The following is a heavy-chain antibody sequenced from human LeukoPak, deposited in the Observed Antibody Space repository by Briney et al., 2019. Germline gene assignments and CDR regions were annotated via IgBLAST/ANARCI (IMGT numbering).Heavy chain of an antibody. CDR3: AKGADYGDFLYFDY. V-gene: IGHV3-23*01. CDR2: ISGSGDNT. Sequence: AGGSLRLSCAASGFTFGGFAMSWVRRTPGKGLEWVSGISGSGDNTLYAASVKGRFTISRDISKNSLYLQMNSLRAEDTAVYYCAKGADYGDFLYFDYWGQGTLVTVSS. CDR1: GFTFGGFA. J-gene: IGHJ4*02. D-gene: IGHD4-17*01.